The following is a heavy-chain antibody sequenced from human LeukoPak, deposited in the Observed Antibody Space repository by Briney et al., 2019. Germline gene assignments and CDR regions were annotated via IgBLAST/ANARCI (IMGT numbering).Heavy chain of an antibody. J-gene: IGHJ4*02. CDR1: GGSISSGGYY. Sequence: SETLSLTCTVSGGSISSGGYYWSWIRQHPGKGLEWIGNMYYSGTTYYDPSLKSRVTMSVDTSKNQFSLRLTSVAAADTAVYYCAARAATGTIVDSWGQGTLVTVSS. CDR3: AARAATGTIVDS. CDR2: MYYSGTT. D-gene: IGHD6-13*01. V-gene: IGHV4-39*01.